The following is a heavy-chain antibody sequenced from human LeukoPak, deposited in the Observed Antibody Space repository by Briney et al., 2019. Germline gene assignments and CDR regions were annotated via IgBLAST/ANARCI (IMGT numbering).Heavy chain of an antibody. V-gene: IGHV1-2*02. D-gene: IGHD3-10*01. CDR2: INPNSGGT. Sequence: ASVKVSCKASGYTFTGYYMHWVRQAPGQGLEWMGWINPNSGGTNYAQKFQGRVTMTRDTSISTAYMELSRLRSDDTAVYYRARVGGGYYYGSAPLDYYYYMDVWGKGTTVTVSS. J-gene: IGHJ6*03. CDR3: ARVGGGYYYGSAPLDYYYYMDV. CDR1: GYTFTGYY.